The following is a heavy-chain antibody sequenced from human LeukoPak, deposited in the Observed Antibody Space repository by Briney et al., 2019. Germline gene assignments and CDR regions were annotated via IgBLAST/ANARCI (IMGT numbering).Heavy chain of an antibody. CDR3: AKETGLAETGNYYYYMDV. J-gene: IGHJ6*03. CDR2: ITGSGRGT. CDR1: GLTFSNYA. V-gene: IGHV3-23*01. Sequence: GGSLRLSCTASGLTFSNYATTWVRQAPGKGLEWVSSITGSGRGTYYADSVKGRFSVSRDNSQNTVFLHMNSLRADDTAVYYCAKETGLAETGNYYYYMDVWGKGTTVTVSS. D-gene: IGHD1-14*01.